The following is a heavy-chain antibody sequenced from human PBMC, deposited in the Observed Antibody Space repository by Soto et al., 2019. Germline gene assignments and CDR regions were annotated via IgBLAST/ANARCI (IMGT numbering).Heavy chain of an antibody. D-gene: IGHD6-6*01. Sequence: PGGSLRLSCAASGFTFSSYAMSWVRQAPGKGLEWVSAISGSGGSTYYADSVKGRFTISRDNSKNTLYLQMNSLRAEDTAVYYCAKGVTYSSSTHLVYWGQGTLVTVSS. CDR1: GFTFSSYA. CDR2: ISGSGGST. J-gene: IGHJ4*02. CDR3: AKGVTYSSSTHLVY. V-gene: IGHV3-23*01.